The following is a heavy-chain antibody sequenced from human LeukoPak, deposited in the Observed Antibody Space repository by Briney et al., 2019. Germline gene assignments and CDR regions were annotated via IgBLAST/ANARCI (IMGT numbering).Heavy chain of an antibody. V-gene: IGHV1-2*02. CDR1: GDTFTGYY. CDR2: IDPNSGGT. CDR3: VRDYDISGPQKNFFDY. J-gene: IGHJ4*02. Sequence: GASVKVSCKASGDTFTGYYMHWVRQAPGQGLEWMGWIDPNSGGTNYAQKFQGRVTMTRDTSISAAYMELSSLRSEDTAVYYCVRDYDISGPQKNFFDYWGQGTLVTVSS. D-gene: IGHD3-22*01.